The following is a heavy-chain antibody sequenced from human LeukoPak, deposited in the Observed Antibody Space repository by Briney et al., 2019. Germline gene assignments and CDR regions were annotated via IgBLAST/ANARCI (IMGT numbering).Heavy chain of an antibody. CDR1: GFTFSSHW. CDR3: TRDWAMASDY. J-gene: IGHJ4*02. D-gene: IGHD3-16*01. CDR2: VNGDGTST. Sequence: GGSLRLSCAASGFTFSSHWMHWVRQAPGKGLVWVSCVNGDGTSTTYADSVKGRFIISRDNARNTVDLQMNSLRSEDTALYYCTRDWAMASDYWGQGTLVTVSS. V-gene: IGHV3-74*01.